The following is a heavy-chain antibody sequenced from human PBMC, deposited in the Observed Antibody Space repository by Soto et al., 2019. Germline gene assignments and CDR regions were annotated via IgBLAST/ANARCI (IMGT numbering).Heavy chain of an antibody. Sequence: PGGSLRLSCAASGFTFSSYGMHWVRQAPGKGLEWVAVISYDGSNKYYADSVKGRFTISRDNSKNTLYLQMNSLRAEDTAVYYCATDPYSSSWYRGWFDPWGQGTLVTVSS. CDR1: GFTFSSYG. CDR3: ATDPYSSSWYRGWFDP. V-gene: IGHV3-30*03. D-gene: IGHD6-13*01. CDR2: ISYDGSNK. J-gene: IGHJ5*02.